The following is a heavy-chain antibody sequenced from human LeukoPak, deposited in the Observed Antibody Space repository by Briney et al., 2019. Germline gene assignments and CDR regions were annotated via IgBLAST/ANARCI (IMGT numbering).Heavy chain of an antibody. CDR3: PKCGVRILARRLDY. V-gene: IGHV4-34*01. CDR1: GGSFSGYY. D-gene: IGHD5-12*01. CDR2: INQSEST. Sequence: SETLSLTCAVYGGSFSGYYWSWIRQPPGKGLEWIGEINQSESTNYNPSLKSRVTISVDTSKNQFSLKLSSVAAADTALYYCPKCGVRILARRLDYGGQATLVTVSS. J-gene: IGHJ4*02.